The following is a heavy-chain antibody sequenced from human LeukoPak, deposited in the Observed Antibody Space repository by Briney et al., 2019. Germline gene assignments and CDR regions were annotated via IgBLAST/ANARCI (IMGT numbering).Heavy chain of an antibody. J-gene: IGHJ4*02. V-gene: IGHV4-30-2*01. CDR2: IYRSGST. Sequence: PSQTLSLTCAVSGGSISSGGDSWSWIRQPPGKGLEWIGYIYRSGSTYYNPSLKSRVTISVDRSKNQFSLKLSSVTAADTAVYYCARATPKYCSGGSCYSFDYWGQGTLVTVSS. CDR3: ARATPKYCSGGSCYSFDY. CDR1: GGSISSGGDS. D-gene: IGHD2-15*01.